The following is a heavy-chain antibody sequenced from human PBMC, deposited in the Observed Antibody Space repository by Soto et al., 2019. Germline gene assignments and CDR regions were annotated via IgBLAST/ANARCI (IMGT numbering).Heavy chain of an antibody. Sequence: SETLSLTCTVSGGSISSYYWSWIRQPPGKGLEWIGYIYYSGSTNYNPSLKSRVTISVDTSKNQFSLKLSSVTAADTAVYYCARGKTTWLYYFDYWGQGTLVTVSS. J-gene: IGHJ4*02. CDR1: GGSISSYY. D-gene: IGHD3-22*01. CDR2: IYYSGST. CDR3: ARGKTTWLYYFDY. V-gene: IGHV4-59*01.